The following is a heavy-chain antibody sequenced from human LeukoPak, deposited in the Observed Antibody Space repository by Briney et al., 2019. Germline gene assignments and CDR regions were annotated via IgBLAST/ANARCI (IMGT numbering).Heavy chain of an antibody. CDR1: GGSISSYY. D-gene: IGHD3-22*01. CDR3: ARDRWGSSGHFDY. CDR2: IYNSGST. Sequence: PSETLSLTCIVSGGSISSYYWSWIRQPPGKGLEWIGYIYNSGSTNYNPSLKSRVTISVDTSNNQFSLNLSAVTAADTAVYYCARDRWGSSGHFDYWGQGALVSVSS. J-gene: IGHJ4*02. V-gene: IGHV4-59*01.